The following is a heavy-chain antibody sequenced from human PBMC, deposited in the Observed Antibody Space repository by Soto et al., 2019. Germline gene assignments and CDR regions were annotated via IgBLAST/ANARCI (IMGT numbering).Heavy chain of an antibody. V-gene: IGHV3-23*01. CDR2: ISGNGANT. J-gene: IGHJ4*02. CDR1: GFTFSNYA. D-gene: IGHD3-10*01. Sequence: EVQLLESGGGLVQPGGSLRLSCAASGFTFSNYAMSWVRQAPGKGLEWVSGISGNGANTFYADSVKGRLTISRDNSKNTLYLQLNSLRADDTAVDYCANTWRGLGTYYQVDYWGQGTLVTVSS. CDR3: ANTWRGLGTYYQVDY.